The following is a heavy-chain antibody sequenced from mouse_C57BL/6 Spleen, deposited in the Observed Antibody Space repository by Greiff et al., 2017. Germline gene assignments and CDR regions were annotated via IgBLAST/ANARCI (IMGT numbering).Heavy chain of an antibody. V-gene: IGHV1-52*01. CDR3: ARGEDYEGFAY. CDR1: GYTFTSYW. CDR2: IYPSDSDT. D-gene: IGHD1-1*01. Sequence: QVQLQQSGAELVRPGSSVKLSCKASGYTFTSYWMHWVKQRPIQGLEWIGNIYPSDSDTYYNQKFKVKATLTVDKSSSTAYMQLSSLTSEDSAVYYCARGEDYEGFAYWGQGTLVTVSA. J-gene: IGHJ3*01.